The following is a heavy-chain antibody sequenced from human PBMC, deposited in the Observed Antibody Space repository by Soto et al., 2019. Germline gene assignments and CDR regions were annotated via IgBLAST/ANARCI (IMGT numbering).Heavy chain of an antibody. CDR2: ISSSSSTI. D-gene: IGHD4-17*01. CDR1: GFTFSSYS. CDR3: AGFLYGDYEGGLDAFDI. V-gene: IGHV3-48*01. J-gene: IGHJ3*02. Sequence: SLRLSCAASGFTFSSYSMNWVRQAPGKGLEWVSYISSSSSTIYYADSVKGRFTISRDNAKNSLYLQMNSLRAEDTAVYYCAGFLYGDYEGGLDAFDIWGQGTMVTVSS.